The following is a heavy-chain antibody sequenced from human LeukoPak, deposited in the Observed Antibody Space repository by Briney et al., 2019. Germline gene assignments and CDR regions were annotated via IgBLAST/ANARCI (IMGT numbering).Heavy chain of an antibody. CDR1: GFTFSSSA. CDR3: AKTPLSSGSYDY. Sequence: PGGSLRLSCAASGFTFSSSAMSWVRQVPGKGLEWVSAISGSGGSGGSTYYADSVKGRFTISRDNSKNTLYLQMNSLRAEDTAVYYCAKTPLSSGSYDYWGQGTLVTVSS. V-gene: IGHV3-23*01. CDR2: ISGSGGSGGST. J-gene: IGHJ4*02. D-gene: IGHD1-26*01.